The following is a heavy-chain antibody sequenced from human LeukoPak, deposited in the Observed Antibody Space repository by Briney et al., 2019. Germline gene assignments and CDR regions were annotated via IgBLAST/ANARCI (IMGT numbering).Heavy chain of an antibody. V-gene: IGHV3-30*18. Sequence: CLRLSCAASGFTFSIFCVRWVRQAARGVREWVAVISYDGSNKYYADSVKGRFTISRDNSKNTLYLQMNSLRAEDTAVYYCVKRSRGGYNSPLDNWGQGTLVTVSS. D-gene: IGHD5-24*01. CDR2: ISYDGSNK. CDR3: VKRSRGGYNSPLDN. CDR1: GFTFSIFC. J-gene: IGHJ4*01.